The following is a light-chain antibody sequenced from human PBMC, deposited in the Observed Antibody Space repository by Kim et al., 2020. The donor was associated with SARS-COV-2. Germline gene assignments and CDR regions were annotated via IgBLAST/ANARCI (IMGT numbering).Light chain of an antibody. CDR1: SSDIGLYNY. Sequence: GQSITISCTGTSSDIGLYNYVAWYQQHPGKVPKFLIYDVTKRPSGVSNRFSGSKSGNTAFLTISGLQAEDEADYYCSSYAKSKAVLFGGGTQLTVL. CDR3: SSYAKSKAVL. CDR2: DVT. J-gene: IGLJ2*01. V-gene: IGLV2-14*03.